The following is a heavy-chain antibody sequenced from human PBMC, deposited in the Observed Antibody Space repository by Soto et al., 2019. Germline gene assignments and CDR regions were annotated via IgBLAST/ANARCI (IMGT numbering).Heavy chain of an antibody. J-gene: IGHJ4*02. Sequence: PGGSLRLSCAASGFTFSSYEMNWVRQAPGKGLEWVSYISSSGSTIYYADSVKGRFTISRDNAKNSLYLQMNSLRAEDTAVYYCARGEVVAATPSPYFDYWGQGTLVTVSS. CDR1: GFTFSSYE. CDR2: ISSSGSTI. CDR3: ARGEVVAATPSPYFDY. V-gene: IGHV3-48*03. D-gene: IGHD2-15*01.